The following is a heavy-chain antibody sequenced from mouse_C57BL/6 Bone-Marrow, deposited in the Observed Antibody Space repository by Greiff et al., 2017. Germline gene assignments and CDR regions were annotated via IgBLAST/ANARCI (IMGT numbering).Heavy chain of an antibody. J-gene: IGHJ4*01. CDR3: ARRLPHYYAMDY. D-gene: IGHD3-2*02. V-gene: IGHV1-55*01. CDR2: IYPGGGYT. Sequence: QVQLQQPGAELVKPGASVKMSCKASGYTFTSYWITWVKQRPGHGLEWIGDIYPGGGYTNYNEKFKGKATLTADKSSSTAYMQFSSLTSEDSAIYYCARRLPHYYAMDYWGQGTSVTVSS. CDR1: GYTFTSYW.